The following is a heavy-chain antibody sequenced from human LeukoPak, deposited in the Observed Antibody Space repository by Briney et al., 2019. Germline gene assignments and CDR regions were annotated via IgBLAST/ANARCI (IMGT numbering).Heavy chain of an antibody. CDR2: IFYTGSS. V-gene: IGHV4-59*11. CDR1: GGSISSHY. D-gene: IGHD3-10*01. J-gene: IGHJ5*02. Sequence: SETLSLTCTVSGGSISSHYWSWIRQPPGKGLEWIGHIFYTGSSSYNPSLKSRVTISLDRSQNHFSLRLTSVTAADTAVYYCARAGPWQIDPWGQGTLVTVSS. CDR3: ARAGPWQIDP.